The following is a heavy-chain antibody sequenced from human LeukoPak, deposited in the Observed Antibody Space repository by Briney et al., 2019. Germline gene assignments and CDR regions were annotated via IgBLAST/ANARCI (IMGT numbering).Heavy chain of an antibody. J-gene: IGHJ5*02. V-gene: IGHV1-8*01. CDR2: MNPNSGNT. CDR3: ARGPSGYSSSWSAYRENWFDP. Sequence: ASVKVSCKASGYTFTSCDINWVRQATGQGLEWMGWMNPNSGNTGYAQKFQGRVTMTRNTSISTAYMELSSLRSEDTAVYYCARGPSGYSSSWSAYRENWFDPWGQGTLVTVSS. D-gene: IGHD6-13*01. CDR1: GYTFTSCD.